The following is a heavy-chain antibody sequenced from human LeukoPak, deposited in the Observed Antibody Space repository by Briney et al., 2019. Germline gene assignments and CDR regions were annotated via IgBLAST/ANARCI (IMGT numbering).Heavy chain of an antibody. D-gene: IGHD3-10*01. V-gene: IGHV4-59*01. CDR3: ASSSSGSYYNGFDI. Sequence: PSETLSLTCSVSGGSIRNYYWTWIRQPPGKGLEWIGYIFYSGSTNYNPSLKSRVTISLDTSKNRFSLKLNSVTAADTAVYYCASSSSGSYYNGFDIWGQGTMVTVAS. J-gene: IGHJ3*02. CDR1: GGSIRNYY. CDR2: IFYSGST.